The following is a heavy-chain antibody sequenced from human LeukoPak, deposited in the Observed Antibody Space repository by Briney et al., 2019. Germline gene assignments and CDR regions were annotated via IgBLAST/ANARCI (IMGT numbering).Heavy chain of an antibody. CDR3: ARGGGYSYGYAFDI. D-gene: IGHD5-18*01. V-gene: IGHV4-4*02. Sequence: SGTLSLTCAVSGDSISTNHWWSWVRQPPGKGLEWIGEVYHSGSTNYNPSLKSRVTISVDKSKNLFSLKLSSVTAADTAVFYRARGGGYSYGYAFDIWGQGTMVTVS. CDR2: VYHSGST. CDR1: GDSISTNHW. J-gene: IGHJ3*02.